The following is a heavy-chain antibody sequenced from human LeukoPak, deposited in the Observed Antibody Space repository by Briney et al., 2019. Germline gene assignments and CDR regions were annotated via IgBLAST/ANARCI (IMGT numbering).Heavy chain of an antibody. J-gene: IGHJ4*02. V-gene: IGHV1-24*01. Sequence: ASVKVSCKVSGYTLTELSMHWVRQAPGKGLEWMGRFDPEDGETLYAQKLQGRVTMTADTSTDTAYMELSSLRSEDTAVYYCATEGKMVRGVYTDFWGQGTLVTVSS. CDR3: ATEGKMVRGVYTDF. CDR2: FDPEDGET. D-gene: IGHD3-10*01. CDR1: GYTLTELS.